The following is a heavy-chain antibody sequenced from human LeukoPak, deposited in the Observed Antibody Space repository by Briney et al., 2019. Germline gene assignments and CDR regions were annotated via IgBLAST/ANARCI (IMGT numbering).Heavy chain of an antibody. J-gene: IGHJ5*02. CDR1: GVSISSTSYY. CDR3: AGALARLSWFDP. D-gene: IGHD6-6*01. Sequence: PSETLSLTCTVSGVSISSTSYYWTWIRQAPGKGLEWIGSIYHSGRTYYNPSLKSRVTTSVDTSKNQFSLRLRSVTAADTAVYYCAGALARLSWFDPWGQGTLVTVSS. V-gene: IGHV4-39*07. CDR2: IYHSGRT.